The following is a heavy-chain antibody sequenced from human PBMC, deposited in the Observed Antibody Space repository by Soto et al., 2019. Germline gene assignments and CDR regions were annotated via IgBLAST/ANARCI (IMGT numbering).Heavy chain of an antibody. CDR1: GFTFSSYG. CDR2: IWYDGSNK. CDR3: ERYSSGWYDVADAFDI. Sequence: GGSLRLSCAASGFTFSSYGMHWVRQAPGKGLEWVAVIWYDGSNKYYADSVKGRFTVSRDNSKNTLYLQMNSLRAEDTAVYYCERYSSGWYDVADAFDIWGQGTMVTVSS. V-gene: IGHV3-33*01. J-gene: IGHJ3*02. D-gene: IGHD6-19*01.